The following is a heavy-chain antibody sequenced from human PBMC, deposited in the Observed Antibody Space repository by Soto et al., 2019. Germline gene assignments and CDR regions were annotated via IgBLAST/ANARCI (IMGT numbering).Heavy chain of an antibody. CDR1: GGTFSSYA. V-gene: IGHV1-69*13. CDR3: ARARTSSGYSDY. D-gene: IGHD3-22*01. J-gene: IGHJ4*02. Sequence: GASVKVSCKASGGTFSSYAISWVRQAPGQGLEWMGGIIPIFGTANYAQKFQGRVTITADESTSTAYVELSSLRSEDTAVYYCARARTSSGYSDYWGQGTLVTVSS. CDR2: IIPIFGTA.